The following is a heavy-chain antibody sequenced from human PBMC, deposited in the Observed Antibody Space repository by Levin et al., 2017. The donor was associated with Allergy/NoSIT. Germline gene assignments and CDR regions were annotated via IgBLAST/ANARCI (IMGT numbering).Heavy chain of an antibody. CDR3: ARDLPGGGWYPLGAFDI. V-gene: IGHV3-21*01. Sequence: PGGSLRLSCAASGFTFSSYSMNWVRQAPGKGLEWVSSISSSSSYIYYADSVKGRFTISRDNAKNSLYLQMNSLRAEDTAVYYCARDLPGGGWYPLGAFDIWGQGTMVTVSS. CDR2: ISSSSSYI. J-gene: IGHJ3*02. D-gene: IGHD6-19*01. CDR1: GFTFSSYS.